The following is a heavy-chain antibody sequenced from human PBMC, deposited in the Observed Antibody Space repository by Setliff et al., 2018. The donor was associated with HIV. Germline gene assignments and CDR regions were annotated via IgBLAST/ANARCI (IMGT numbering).Heavy chain of an antibody. Sequence: GGSLRLSCAPSGFTFGSYAMSWVRQAPGKGLEWVSVISGSGDSTFYADSLKGRFTISRDNSKNTLYLQMNSLRAEDTAVYYGAKTLPTLYPPHDYYFAMDVWGQGTTVTVSS. CDR1: GFTFGSYA. J-gene: IGHJ6*02. CDR3: AKTLPTLYPPHDYYFAMDV. CDR2: ISGSGDST. D-gene: IGHD2-15*01. V-gene: IGHV3-23*01.